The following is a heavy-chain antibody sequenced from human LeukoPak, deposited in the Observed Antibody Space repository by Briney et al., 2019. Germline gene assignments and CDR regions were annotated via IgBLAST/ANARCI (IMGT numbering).Heavy chain of an antibody. J-gene: IGHJ4*02. CDR3: FTYILFGWRHY. CDR2: IKSKTDGGTI. CDR1: GFTFSNAW. Sequence: GSLRLSCAASGFTFSNAWMTWVRQARGKGLEWVGRIKSKTDGGTIDYAAPVKGRFTISRDDSKNTLYLQMNSLKTEDAAVYYCFTYILFGWRHYWGQGTLVTVSS. V-gene: IGHV3-15*01. D-gene: IGHD2-8*02.